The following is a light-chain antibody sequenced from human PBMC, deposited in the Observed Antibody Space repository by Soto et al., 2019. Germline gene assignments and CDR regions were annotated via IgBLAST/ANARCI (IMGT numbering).Light chain of an antibody. CDR1: QSLVYGDGNTY. Sequence: DVVMTQSPLSLPVTLGQPASISCKSSQSLVYGDGNTYWNWFQQRPGQSPRRLIYKVSNRDSGVPDRFSGSGSGTDFTLIISRVEAEDVGVYYCMQGTHWPPGPFTFGQGTKLEIK. CDR2: KVS. J-gene: IGKJ2*01. CDR3: MQGTHWPPGPFT. V-gene: IGKV2-30*01.